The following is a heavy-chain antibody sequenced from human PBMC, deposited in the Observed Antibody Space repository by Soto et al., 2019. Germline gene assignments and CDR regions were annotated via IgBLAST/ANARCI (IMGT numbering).Heavy chain of an antibody. D-gene: IGHD3-10*01. Sequence: QVQLVQSGAEVKKPGASVKVSCKASGYTFTSYYMHWVRQAPGQGLEWMGIINPSGGSANYAQKFQGRVTMTRDTSTSTVYMELGSLRSEDTAVYSCARDRSGSSYAPNYFDYWGQGTLVTVSS. CDR1: GYTFTSYY. CDR2: INPSGGSA. J-gene: IGHJ4*02. V-gene: IGHV1-46*01. CDR3: ARDRSGSSYAPNYFDY.